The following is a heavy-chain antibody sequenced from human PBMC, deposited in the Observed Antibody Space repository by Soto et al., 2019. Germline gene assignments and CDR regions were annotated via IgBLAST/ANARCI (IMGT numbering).Heavy chain of an antibody. J-gene: IGHJ3*02. Sequence: SETLSLTCTVSGGSTSSYYWSWIRQPPGKGLEWIGYIYYSGSTNYNPSLKSRVTISVYTSKNQFSLKLTSVTAADTALYYCARRECQRLAVAFDMWGQGTLVAVSS. CDR1: GGSTSSYY. CDR3: ARRECQRLAVAFDM. CDR2: IYYSGST. V-gene: IGHV4-59*01. D-gene: IGHD2-2*01.